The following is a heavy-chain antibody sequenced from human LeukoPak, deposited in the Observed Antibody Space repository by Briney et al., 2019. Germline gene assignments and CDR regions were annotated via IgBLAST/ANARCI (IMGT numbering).Heavy chain of an antibody. D-gene: IGHD5-12*01. J-gene: IGHJ6*04. V-gene: IGHV3-48*03. CDR1: GFTFSSYE. Sequence: GGSLSLSCAASGFTFSSYEMNWVRQAPGKGGEWGSYISSSGSTKYYADSVKGRFTISRDNAKNSLYLQMNSLRAEDTAVYYCARKDYGGYAYYYYGLDVWGKGTTVTVSS. CDR2: ISSSGSTK. CDR3: ARKDYGGYAYYYYGLDV.